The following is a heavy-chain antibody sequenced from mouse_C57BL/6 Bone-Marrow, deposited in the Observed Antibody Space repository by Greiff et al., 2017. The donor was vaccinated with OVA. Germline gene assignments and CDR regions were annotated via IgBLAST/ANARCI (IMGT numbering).Heavy chain of an antibody. CDR3: ATPRDGSGWGFAY. CDR1: GFTFSSYA. J-gene: IGHJ3*01. CDR2: ISDGGSYT. V-gene: IGHV5-4*01. Sequence: VQLKESGGGLVKPGGSLKLSCAASGFTFSSYAMSWVRQTPEKRLEWVATISDGGSYTYYPDNVKGRFTISRDNAKNNLYLQMSHLKSEDTAMYYCATPRDGSGWGFAYWGQGTLVTVSA. D-gene: IGHD1-1*01.